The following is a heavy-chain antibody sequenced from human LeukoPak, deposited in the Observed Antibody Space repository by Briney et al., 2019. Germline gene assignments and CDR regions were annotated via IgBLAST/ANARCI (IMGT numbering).Heavy chain of an antibody. V-gene: IGHV1-2*02. D-gene: IGHD2-8*02. J-gene: IGHJ4*02. CDR2: INPDSGAT. CDR3: ARDFTGGYFDY. Sequence: ASVKVSFKASGYTFIGYYVHWVRQAPGQGFERMGWINPDSGATNYAQKFQGRVTMTRDTSITTAYMELSRLRSDDTAVYYCARDFTGGYFDYWGQGTLVTVSS. CDR1: GYTFIGYY.